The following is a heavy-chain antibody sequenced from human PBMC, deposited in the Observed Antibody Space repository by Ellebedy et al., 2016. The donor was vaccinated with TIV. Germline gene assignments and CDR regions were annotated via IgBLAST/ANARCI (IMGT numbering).Heavy chain of an antibody. CDR3: ARTKSYYGSGSYYHYWYFDL. CDR1: GGSFSGYY. Sequence: SETLSLTXAVYGGSFSGYYWSWIRQPPGKGLEWIGEINHSGSTNYNPSLKSRVTISVDTSKNQFSLKLSSVTAADTAVYYCARTKSYYGSGSYYHYWYFDLWGRGTLVTVSS. J-gene: IGHJ2*01. V-gene: IGHV4-34*01. CDR2: INHSGST. D-gene: IGHD3-10*01.